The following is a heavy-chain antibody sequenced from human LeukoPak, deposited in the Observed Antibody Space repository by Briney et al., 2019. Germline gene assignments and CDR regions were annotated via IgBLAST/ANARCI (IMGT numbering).Heavy chain of an antibody. D-gene: IGHD3-22*01. Sequence: ASVKVSCKASGYXFTSYYIHWVRQAPGQGLEWMGIINPSGGGTSYAQKFQGRVTMTREDTSTSTVYMELSSLRSEDTAVYYCARAYDSSDNYGMDVWGQGTTVTVSS. CDR3: ARAYDSSDNYGMDV. J-gene: IGHJ6*02. CDR1: GYXFTSYY. CDR2: INPSGGGT. V-gene: IGHV1-46*01.